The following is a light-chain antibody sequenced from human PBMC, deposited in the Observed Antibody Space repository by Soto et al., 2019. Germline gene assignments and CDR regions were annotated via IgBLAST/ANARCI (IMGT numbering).Light chain of an antibody. Sequence: EIVVTQSPGNLSLSPGERGTLSCRASQSVSRNNLAWYQQRPGQPPRLFVYGASSRAPGIPDRFSGSGSGTDFTLTISRLEPEDSAVYFCQQYDRPPYSFGQGTKLEIK. V-gene: IGKV3-20*01. CDR1: QSVSRNN. J-gene: IGKJ2*01. CDR2: GAS. CDR3: QQYDRPPYS.